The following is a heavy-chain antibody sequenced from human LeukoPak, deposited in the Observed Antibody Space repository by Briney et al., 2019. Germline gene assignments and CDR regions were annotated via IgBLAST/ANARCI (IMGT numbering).Heavy chain of an antibody. CDR3: ATAWRYSGYESTDRTDAFDI. CDR2: ISAYNGNT. Sequence: GASVKVSCKASGYTFTSYGISWVRQAPGQGLEWMGWISAYNGNTNYAQKFQGRVTMTEDTSTDTAYMELSSLRSEDTAVYYCATAWRYSGYESTDRTDAFDIWGQGTMVTVSS. D-gene: IGHD5-12*01. J-gene: IGHJ3*02. V-gene: IGHV1-18*01. CDR1: GYTFTSYG.